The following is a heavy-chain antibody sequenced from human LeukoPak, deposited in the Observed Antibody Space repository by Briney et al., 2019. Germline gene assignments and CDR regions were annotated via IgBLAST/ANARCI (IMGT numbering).Heavy chain of an antibody. CDR2: ISSSGRTI. J-gene: IGHJ4*02. CDR3: ARGSMVLWYFDY. V-gene: IGHV3-48*03. D-gene: IGHD2/OR15-2a*01. Sequence: GGSLRLSCAVSGFTFSRYEMNWVRQAPGKGREGVAYISSSGRTIYYADSVKGRFTLSRDHAKNSLYLQMHSLRAEDTAVYYCARGSMVLWYFDYWGQGTLVTVSS. CDR1: GFTFSRYE.